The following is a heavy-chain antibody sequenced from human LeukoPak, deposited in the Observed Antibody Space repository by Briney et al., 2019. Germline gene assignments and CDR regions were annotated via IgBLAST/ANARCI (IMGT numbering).Heavy chain of an antibody. J-gene: IGHJ5*02. D-gene: IGHD6-19*01. CDR1: GYTFTGYY. CDR2: INPNSGGT. CDR3: ARGRLSSGWYGIGYWFDP. V-gene: IGHV1-2*02. Sequence: GASVKVSCMASGYTFTGYYMHWVRQAPGQGLEWMGWINPNSGGTNYAQKFQGRVTMTRDTSISTAYMELSRLRYDDTAVYYCARGRLSSGWYGIGYWFDPWGQGTLVTVSS.